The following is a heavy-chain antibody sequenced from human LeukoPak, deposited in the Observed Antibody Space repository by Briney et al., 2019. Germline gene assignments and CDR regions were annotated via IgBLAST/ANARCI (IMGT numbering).Heavy chain of an antibody. CDR1: GFTFSSYW. D-gene: IGHD3-10*01. CDR2: INSDGSST. V-gene: IGHV3-74*01. Sequence: GGSLRLSCAASGFTFSSYWMHWVRQAPGKGLVWVSRINSDGSSTSYADSVKGRFTISRDNAKNTLYLQMNSLRAEDTAVYYCARDHRGSGSRYYYYYMDVWGKGATVTISS. J-gene: IGHJ6*03. CDR3: ARDHRGSGSRYYYYYMDV.